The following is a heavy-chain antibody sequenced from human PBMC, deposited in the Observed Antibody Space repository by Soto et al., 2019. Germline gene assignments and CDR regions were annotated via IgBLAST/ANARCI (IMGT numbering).Heavy chain of an antibody. D-gene: IGHD3-3*01. CDR3: ARAATYYDFWSGYPALDY. CDR2: IYYSGST. Sequence: LSLTCTVSGGSISSGGYYWSWIRQHPGKGLEWIGYIYYSGSTYYNPSLKSRVTRSVDTSKNQFSLKLSSVTAADTAVYYCARAATYYDFWSGYPALDYWGQGTLVTVSS. V-gene: IGHV4-31*03. J-gene: IGHJ4*02. CDR1: GGSISSGGYY.